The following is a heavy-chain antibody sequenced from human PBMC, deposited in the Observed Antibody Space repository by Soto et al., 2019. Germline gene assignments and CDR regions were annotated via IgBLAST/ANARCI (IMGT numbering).Heavy chain of an antibody. CDR2: IYTSGST. D-gene: IGHD2-2*02. Sequence: SETLSLTCTVSGGSISSYYWSWIRQPAGKGLEWIGRIYTSGSTNYNPSLKSRVTMSVDTSKNQFSLKLSSVTAADTAVYYCARAHGYCSSTSCYRDDYYYGMDVWGQGTTVTVSS. V-gene: IGHV4-4*07. CDR1: GGSISSYY. CDR3: ARAHGYCSSTSCYRDDYYYGMDV. J-gene: IGHJ6*02.